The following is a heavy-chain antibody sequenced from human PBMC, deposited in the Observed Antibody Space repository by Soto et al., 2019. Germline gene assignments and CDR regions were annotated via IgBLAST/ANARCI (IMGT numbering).Heavy chain of an antibody. D-gene: IGHD3-22*01. CDR3: AKTITTYSGDSRGRGALVDY. V-gene: IGHV3-30*18. J-gene: IGHJ4*02. Sequence: QVQLVESGGGVVQPGRSLRLSCAASGFTFSTYGMHWVRQPPGKGLGWVAVISSDGKSEHYADPVKGRFSISRDNSKNTLSLQMNRLRVADTAVYYCAKTITTYSGDSRGRGALVDYWGQGTLVTVSS. CDR2: ISSDGKSE. CDR1: GFTFSTYG.